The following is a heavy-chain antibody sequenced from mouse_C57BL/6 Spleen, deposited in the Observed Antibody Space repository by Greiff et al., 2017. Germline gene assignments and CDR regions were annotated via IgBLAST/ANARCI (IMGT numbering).Heavy chain of an antibody. Sequence: QVQLQQSGAELMKPGASVKLSCKATGYTFTGYWIEWVKQRPGHGLEWIGEILPGSGSTNYNEKFKSKATLTVDTSSSTAYMQLSSLTSEDSAVYYCAVGLFYWYFDVWGTGTTVTVSS. V-gene: IGHV1-9*01. CDR1: GYTFTGYW. CDR3: AVGLFYWYFDV. J-gene: IGHJ1*03. D-gene: IGHD3-1*01. CDR2: ILPGSGST.